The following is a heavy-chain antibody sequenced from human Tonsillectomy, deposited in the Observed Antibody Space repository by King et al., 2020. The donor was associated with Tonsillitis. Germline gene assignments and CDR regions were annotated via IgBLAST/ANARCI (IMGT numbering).Heavy chain of an antibody. V-gene: IGHV1-2*02. J-gene: IGHJ6*02. CDR1: GYTFTGYY. Sequence: VQLVESGAEVKKPGASVKVSCKASGYTFTGYYMHWVRQAPGQGLEWMGWINPNSGGTNYAQKFQGRVTMTRGTSISTAYMELSRLRSDDTAVYYCAGDYYGSGRQFYYYYGMDVWGQGTTVTVSS. CDR2: INPNSGGT. CDR3: AGDYYGSGRQFYYYYGMDV. D-gene: IGHD3-10*01.